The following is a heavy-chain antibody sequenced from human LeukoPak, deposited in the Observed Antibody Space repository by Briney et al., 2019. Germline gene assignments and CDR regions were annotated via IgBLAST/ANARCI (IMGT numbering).Heavy chain of an antibody. V-gene: IGHV4-61*02. D-gene: IGHD3-10*01. CDR3: ARDPGEGGSGSRPRPGFDY. CDR1: GGSVSSGDYY. CDR2: IYTSGST. J-gene: IGHJ4*02. Sequence: SETLSLTCTVSGGSVSSGDYYWTWIRQPAGKGLEWIGRIYTSGSTSYSPSLKSRVTISLDTSKNQFTLKLSSVTAADTAVYYCARDPGEGGSGSRPRPGFDYWGQGTLVTVSS.